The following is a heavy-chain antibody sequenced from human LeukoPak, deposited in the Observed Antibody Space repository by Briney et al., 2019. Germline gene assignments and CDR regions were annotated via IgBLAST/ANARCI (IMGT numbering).Heavy chain of an antibody. CDR2: MNPNSGNT. CDR3: ARGARFGELSTYYYYGMDV. V-gene: IGHV1-8*01. Sequence: ASVKVSCKASGCTFTSYDINWVRQATGQGLEWMGWMNPNSGNTGYAQKFQGRVTMTRNTSISTAYMELSSLRSEDTAVYYCARGARFGELSTYYYYGMDVWGQGTTVTVSS. J-gene: IGHJ6*02. CDR1: GCTFTSYD. D-gene: IGHD3-10*01.